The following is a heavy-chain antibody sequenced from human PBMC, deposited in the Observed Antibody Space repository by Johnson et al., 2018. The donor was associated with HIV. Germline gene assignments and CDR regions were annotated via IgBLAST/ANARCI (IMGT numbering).Heavy chain of an antibody. CDR3: ARVGSGSYLLGAFDI. Sequence: EVQLVESGGGLVQPGRSLRLSCAASGFTFDDYAMHWVRQAPGKGLEWVSGISWNSGSIGYVDSVKGRFTISRDNAKNSLYLQMNSLRAEDTALYYCARVGSGSYLLGAFDIWGQGTMVTVSS. D-gene: IGHD1-26*01. V-gene: IGHV3-9*01. J-gene: IGHJ3*02. CDR1: GFTFDDYA. CDR2: ISWNSGSI.